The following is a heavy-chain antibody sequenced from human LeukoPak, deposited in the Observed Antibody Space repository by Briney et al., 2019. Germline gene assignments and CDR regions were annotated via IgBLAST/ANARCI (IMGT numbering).Heavy chain of an antibody. CDR2: IKQDGSEK. Sequence: GGSPRLSCAASGITFGSYWMSWVRQAPGKGLEWVANIKQDGSEKYYVDSVKGRFTISRDNAKNSLSLQMNSLRAEDTAVYYCARAGAAAAFDYWGQGTLVTVSS. CDR1: GITFGSYW. CDR3: ARAGAAAAFDY. D-gene: IGHD6-13*01. V-gene: IGHV3-7*01. J-gene: IGHJ4*02.